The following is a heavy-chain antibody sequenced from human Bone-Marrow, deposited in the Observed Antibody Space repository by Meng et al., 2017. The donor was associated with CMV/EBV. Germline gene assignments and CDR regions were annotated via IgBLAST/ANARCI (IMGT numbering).Heavy chain of an antibody. CDR1: GFTFSSYW. CDR2: ISWNSGSI. D-gene: IGHD2-2*02. V-gene: IGHV3-9*01. Sequence: SLKISCAASGFTFSSYWMSWVRQAPGKGLEWVSGISWNSGSIGYADSVKGRFTISRDNAKNSLYLQMNSLRAEDTALYYCAKDGYCSSTSCYTWPLYYYYGMDVWGQGTTVTVSS. CDR3: AKDGYCSSTSCYTWPLYYYYGMDV. J-gene: IGHJ6*02.